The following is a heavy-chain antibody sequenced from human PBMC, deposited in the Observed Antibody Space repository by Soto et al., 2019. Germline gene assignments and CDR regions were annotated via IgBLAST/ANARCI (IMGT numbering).Heavy chain of an antibody. Sequence: EVQLLESGGGLVQPGGSLRLSCAASGFTFSIYAMSWVRQAPGKGLEWVSAISGSGGTTYYADSVKGRFTISTDNSKNTLYLQMNSLRAEDTAVYYCAKVSPAFVGLSGSYFDYWGQGTLVTVSS. D-gene: IGHD3-3*01. V-gene: IGHV3-23*01. CDR1: GFTFSIYA. CDR3: AKVSPAFVGLSGSYFDY. J-gene: IGHJ4*02. CDR2: ISGSGGTT.